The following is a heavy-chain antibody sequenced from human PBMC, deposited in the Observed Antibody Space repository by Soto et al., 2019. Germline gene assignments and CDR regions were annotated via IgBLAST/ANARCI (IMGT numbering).Heavy chain of an antibody. J-gene: IGHJ5*02. CDR3: ARAQWELPANWFDP. CDR1: GGSISSGGYY. V-gene: IGHV4-31*03. Sequence: TLSLTCTVSGGSISSGGYYWSWIRQHPGKGLEWIGYIYYSGSTYYNPSLKSRVTISVDTSKNQFSLKLSSATAADTAVYYCARAQWELPANWFDPWGQGTLVTVSS. CDR2: IYYSGST. D-gene: IGHD1-26*01.